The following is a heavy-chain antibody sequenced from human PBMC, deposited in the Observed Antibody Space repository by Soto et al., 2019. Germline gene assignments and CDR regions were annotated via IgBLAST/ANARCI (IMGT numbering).Heavy chain of an antibody. V-gene: IGHV3-23*01. J-gene: IGHJ4*03. CDR2: VSGDGYAS. D-gene: IGHD3-10*01. CDR1: GFTFSSNA. Sequence: EVRLLESGGGLVQPGGSLRLSCAGSGFTFSSNAMSWVRQAPGKGLEWVSSVSGDGYASDYADSVKGRFTVSRHNSKNTLYLQMTRLRAEDTAVYYCAKRHYYGSGSFALATWGQGTLVTVSS. CDR3: AKRHYYGSGSFALAT.